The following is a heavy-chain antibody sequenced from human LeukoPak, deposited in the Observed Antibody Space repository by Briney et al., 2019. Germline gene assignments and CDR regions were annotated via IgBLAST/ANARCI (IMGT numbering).Heavy chain of an antibody. Sequence: SETLSLTCTVSGGSISSGDYHWNWIRQSPGKGLEWIGFIHDSGSTYYNPSLKSRVTMSRDMSKNQFSLKLSSVTAADTAVYYCAREEIRSWFDPWGQGTLVTVSS. D-gene: IGHD5-24*01. J-gene: IGHJ5*02. CDR1: GGSISSGDYH. CDR3: AREEIRSWFDP. V-gene: IGHV4-30-4*02. CDR2: IHDSGST.